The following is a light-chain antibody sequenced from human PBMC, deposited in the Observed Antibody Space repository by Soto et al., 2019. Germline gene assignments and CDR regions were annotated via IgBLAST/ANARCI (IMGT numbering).Light chain of an antibody. Sequence: QSALTQPPSASGSPGQSVTISCTGTSSDVGRYNYVSWYQQHPGKAPKLMIYEVTKRPSGVPDRFSGSKSGNTASLTVSGLRAEDEADYYCSSYAGSNNFVFGTGTKVTVL. CDR2: EVT. CDR3: SSYAGSNNFV. CDR1: SSDVGRYNY. J-gene: IGLJ1*01. V-gene: IGLV2-8*01.